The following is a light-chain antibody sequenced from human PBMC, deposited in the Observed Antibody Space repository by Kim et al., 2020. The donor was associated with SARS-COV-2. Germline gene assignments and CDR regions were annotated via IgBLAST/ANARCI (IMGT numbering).Light chain of an antibody. CDR1: SSDVGGYKY. CDR2: EVS. V-gene: IGLV2-8*01. Sequence: QSALTQPPSASGSPGQSVTISCTGTSSDVGGYKYVSWYQQHPGKAPKLMIYEVSKRPSGVPDRFSGSKSGNTASLTVSGLQAEDEADYYCNSYAGSNNWVFGGGNQLTVL. J-gene: IGLJ3*02. CDR3: NSYAGSNNWV.